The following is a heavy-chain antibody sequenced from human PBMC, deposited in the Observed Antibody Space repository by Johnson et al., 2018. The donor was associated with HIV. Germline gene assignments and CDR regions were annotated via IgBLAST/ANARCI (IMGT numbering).Heavy chain of an antibody. D-gene: IGHD3-22*01. CDR3: AKDVGNYWPNAFDI. J-gene: IGHJ3*02. Sequence: EVQLVESGGGLVQPGGSLRLSCAASGFTFSSYWMSWVRQGPGKGLEWVSGIDWNGGSTGYADSVKGRFTISRDNAKNSLYLQMNSLRAEDTAVYFCAKDVGNYWPNAFDIWGQGTTVTDSS. CDR2: IDWNGGST. V-gene: IGHV3-20*04. CDR1: GFTFSSYW.